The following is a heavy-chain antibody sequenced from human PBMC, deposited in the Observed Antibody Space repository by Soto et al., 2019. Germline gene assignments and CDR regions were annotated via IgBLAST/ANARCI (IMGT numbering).Heavy chain of an antibody. Sequence: GGSLRLSCAASGFTFSSYGMHWVRQAPGKGLEWVAVISYDGSNKYYADSVKGRFTISRDNSKNTLYLQMNSLRAEDTAVYYCAKSSGIVGAIPYYYGMDVWGQGTTVTVSS. CDR2: ISYDGSNK. CDR1: GFTFSSYG. D-gene: IGHD1-26*01. CDR3: AKSSGIVGAIPYYYGMDV. V-gene: IGHV3-30*18. J-gene: IGHJ6*02.